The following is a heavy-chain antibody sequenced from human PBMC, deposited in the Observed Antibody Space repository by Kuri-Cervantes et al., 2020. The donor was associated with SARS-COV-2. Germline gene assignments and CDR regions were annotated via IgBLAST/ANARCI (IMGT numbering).Heavy chain of an antibody. J-gene: IGHJ4*02. CDR3: ARVGGNDFWSDYLDY. V-gene: IGHV3-7*02. CDR2: IKQDGSEK. D-gene: IGHD3-3*01. CDR1: GFTFSSYW. Sequence: GGSLRLSCAASGFTFSSYWMSWVRQAPGKGLEWVANIKQDGSEKYYVDSVKGRFTVSRDNARNSVYLQMDSLRAADTAVYYCARVGGNDFWSDYLDYWGQGILVTVSS.